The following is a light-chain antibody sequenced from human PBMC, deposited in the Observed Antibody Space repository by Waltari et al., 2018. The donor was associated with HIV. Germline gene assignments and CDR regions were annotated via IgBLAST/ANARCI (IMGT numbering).Light chain of an antibody. V-gene: IGLV3-25*03. CDR3: QSANSRGTSLV. Sequence: SFELTQPPSVSVSPGHTARITCSGDALPKTYSYWYQQKTGQAPVLIIYKDTERPSGFPERFSGSSSGTTVTLTISGVQAEDEADYYCQSANSRGTSLVFGGGTKLTVL. CDR2: KDT. CDR1: ALPKTY. J-gene: IGLJ3*02.